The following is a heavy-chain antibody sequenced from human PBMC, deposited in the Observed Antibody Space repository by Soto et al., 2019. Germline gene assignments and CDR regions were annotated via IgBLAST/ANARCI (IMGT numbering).Heavy chain of an antibody. CDR3: ARDIRYSSSWYGAMGY. CDR1: GYTFTSYV. V-gene: IGHV1-3*01. Sequence: QVQLVQSGAEVKKPGASVKVSCKASGYTFTSYVMHWVRQAPGQRLEWMGWINAGNGKTKYSQKFQGRVTITRDTSASTADMELSSLRSEDTAVYYCARDIRYSSSWYGAMGYWGQGTLVTVSS. CDR2: INAGNGKT. D-gene: IGHD6-13*01. J-gene: IGHJ4*02.